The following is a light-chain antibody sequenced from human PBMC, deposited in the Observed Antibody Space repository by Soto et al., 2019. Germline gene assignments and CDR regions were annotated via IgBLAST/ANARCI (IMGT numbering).Light chain of an antibody. CDR2: EVS. CDR3: SSYTSSSTPYV. Sequence: QSALTQPASVSGSPGQSITISCTGTSSDVGGYNYVSWYQQHPGKAPKLMIYEVSNRHSGVSNRFSGSKSGNTSSLTIPGLQAEDEADYYCSSYTSSSTPYVFGTGTKLTVL. CDR1: SSDVGGYNY. V-gene: IGLV2-14*01. J-gene: IGLJ1*01.